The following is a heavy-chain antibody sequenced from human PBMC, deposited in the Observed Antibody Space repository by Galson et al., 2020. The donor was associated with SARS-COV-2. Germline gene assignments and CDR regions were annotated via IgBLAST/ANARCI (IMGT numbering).Heavy chain of an antibody. CDR3: ARLGGYCSGGRCYYYYYMDV. J-gene: IGHJ6*03. V-gene: IGHV5-51*01. Sequence: GEPMKISCTGSVNSFTSYWIGWVRQRPGKGREWMGITYHGVSDARYSPSFEGQCTISADKSSITVYLQWSSLKDSDTAMYYCARLGGYCSGGRCYYYYYMDVWGKGTTVTVSS. D-gene: IGHD2-15*01. CDR1: VNSFTSYW. CDR2: TYHGVSDA.